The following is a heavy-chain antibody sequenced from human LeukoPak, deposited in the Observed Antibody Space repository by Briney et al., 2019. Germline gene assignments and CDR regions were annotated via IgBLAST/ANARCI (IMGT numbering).Heavy chain of an antibody. CDR3: ARGVVVPAAGNNWFDP. J-gene: IGHJ5*02. Sequence: ASVKVSCKASGSTFTSYDINWVRQAPGQGLEWMGWINPNSGGTNYAQKFQGRVTMTRDTSISTAYMELSRLRSDDTAVYYCARGVVVPAAGNNWFDPWGQGTLVTVSS. CDR1: GSTFTSYD. CDR2: INPNSGGT. D-gene: IGHD2-2*01. V-gene: IGHV1-2*02.